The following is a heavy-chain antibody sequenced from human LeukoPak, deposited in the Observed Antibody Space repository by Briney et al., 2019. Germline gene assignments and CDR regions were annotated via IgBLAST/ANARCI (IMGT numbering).Heavy chain of an antibody. J-gene: IGHJ4*02. Sequence: SETLSLTCTVSGGSISSDYWSWIRQPAGQGLEWIGRLYIGGSSNSNPALKSRVTMSVDTSKNQFSLKLNSVTAADTAVYYCARVGRGRASRGFDNWGQGTLV. D-gene: IGHD3-10*01. CDR2: LYIGGSS. CDR3: ARVGRGRASRGFDN. V-gene: IGHV4-4*07. CDR1: GGSISSDY.